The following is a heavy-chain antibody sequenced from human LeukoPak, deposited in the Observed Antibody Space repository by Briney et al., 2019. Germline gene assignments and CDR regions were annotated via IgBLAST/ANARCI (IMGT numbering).Heavy chain of an antibody. J-gene: IGHJ5*02. V-gene: IGHV1-8*01. Sequence: ASVKVSCTASGYTFTSYDINWVRQATGQGLEWMGWMNPNSGNTGYAQKFQGRVIMTRNTSINTAYMELSSLRSEDTAVYYCARGGGNCYSCNWFDPWGQGTLVTVSS. CDR1: GYTFTSYD. CDR2: MNPNSGNT. CDR3: ARGGGNCYSCNWFDP. D-gene: IGHD2-15*01.